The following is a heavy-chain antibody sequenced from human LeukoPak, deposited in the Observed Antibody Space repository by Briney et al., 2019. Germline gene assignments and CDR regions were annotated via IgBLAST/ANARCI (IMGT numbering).Heavy chain of an antibody. CDR1: GFTFSSYS. J-gene: IGHJ4*02. CDR3: ARGEQKATITGLDS. CDR2: ISSSSSSI. D-gene: IGHD5-24*01. V-gene: IGHV3-21*01. Sequence: PGGSLRLSCAASGFTFSSYSMTWVRQAPGKGLEWVSSISSSSSSIYYADSVKGRFTISRDNAKNSLYLQMNGLRGEDTAVYFCARGEQKATITGLDSWGQGTLVTVSS.